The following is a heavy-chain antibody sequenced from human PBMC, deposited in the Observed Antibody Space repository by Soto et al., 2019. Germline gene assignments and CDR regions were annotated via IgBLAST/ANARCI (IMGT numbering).Heavy chain of an antibody. Sequence: QVQLVESGGGVVQPGRSLRLSCAASGFTFSTYGIHWVRQAPGKGLEWLAVIWYDGSKKYYADSVQGRFTISRDNSKNTGYPQMNSLRAEDTAVYYCVKDHCGGDCYSNPYFDYWGQGTLVTVSS. V-gene: IGHV3-33*06. CDR2: IWYDGSKK. D-gene: IGHD2-21*02. CDR1: GFTFSTYG. CDR3: VKDHCGGDCYSNPYFDY. J-gene: IGHJ4*02.